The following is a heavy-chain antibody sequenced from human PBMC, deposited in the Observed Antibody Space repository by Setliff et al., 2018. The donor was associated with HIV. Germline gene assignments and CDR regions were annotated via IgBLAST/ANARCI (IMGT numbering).Heavy chain of an antibody. CDR2: VYYSGST. J-gene: IGHJ5*01. D-gene: IGHD4-4*01. CDR3: ARAPSKVQSDS. V-gene: IGHV4-39*01. CDR1: SGSISSTTHY. Sequence: SETLSLTCTVSSGSISSTTHYWGWVRQPPGKGLEWIGSVYYSGSTYYSPSLTSRVTISVDTSKNQFSLKLNSVTAADTAVYYCARAPSKVQSDSWGRGILVTVSS.